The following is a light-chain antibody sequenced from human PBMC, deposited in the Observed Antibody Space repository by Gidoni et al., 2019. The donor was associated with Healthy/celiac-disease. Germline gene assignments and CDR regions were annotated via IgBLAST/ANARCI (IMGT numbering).Light chain of an antibody. J-gene: IGKJ5*01. V-gene: IGKV1-33*01. Sequence: DNQMTQSPSSLSASVGDRVTITCQASHDISNYLNWYQQKPGKAPKLLIYDASNLETGVPSRFSGSGSGTDFTFTISSLQPEDIATYYCQQYDNLPITFGQGTRLEIK. CDR2: DAS. CDR1: HDISNY. CDR3: QQYDNLPIT.